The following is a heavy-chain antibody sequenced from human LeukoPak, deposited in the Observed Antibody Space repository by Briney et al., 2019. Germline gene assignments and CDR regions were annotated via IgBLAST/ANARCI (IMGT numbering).Heavy chain of an antibody. CDR1: GGSFSGYY. V-gene: IGHV4-34*01. CDR3: ARDPRMITFGGVPFSNC. D-gene: IGHD3-16*01. CDR2: INHSGST. J-gene: IGHJ4*02. Sequence: SETLSLTCAVYGGSFSGYYWSWIRQPPGKGLEWIGEINHSGSTNYNPSLKSRVTISVDTSKNQFSLKLSSVTAADTAVYYCARDPRMITFGGVPFSNCWGQGTLVTVSS.